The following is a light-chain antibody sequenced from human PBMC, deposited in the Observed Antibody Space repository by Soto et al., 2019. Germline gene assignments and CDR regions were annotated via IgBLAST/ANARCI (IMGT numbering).Light chain of an antibody. Sequence: QSALTQPASVPGSPGQSITISCTGTSSDVGSYNLVSWYQHHPGQAPQLMIYEGSKRPSGVSNRFSGSKSGNTASLTISGLQAEDEADYYCCSYAGSSTFVVFGGGTKLTVL. V-gene: IGLV2-23*03. CDR2: EGS. J-gene: IGLJ2*01. CDR3: CSYAGSSTFVV. CDR1: SSDVGSYNL.